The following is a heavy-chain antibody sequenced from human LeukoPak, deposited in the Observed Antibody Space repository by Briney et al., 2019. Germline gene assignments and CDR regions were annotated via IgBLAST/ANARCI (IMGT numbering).Heavy chain of an antibody. CDR2: IGVSSDT. J-gene: IGHJ3*02. V-gene: IGHV3-23*01. CDR1: GFTFNNYV. Sequence: GGSLRLSCAASGFTFNNYVMRWVRQAPGKGLEWVSSIGVSSDTYYADSVKGRFTISRDNSKNTLYLQMNNLRVEDTAVYYCARSITGNAFDIWGQGTLVIVSS. CDR3: ARSITGNAFDI. D-gene: IGHD1-20*01.